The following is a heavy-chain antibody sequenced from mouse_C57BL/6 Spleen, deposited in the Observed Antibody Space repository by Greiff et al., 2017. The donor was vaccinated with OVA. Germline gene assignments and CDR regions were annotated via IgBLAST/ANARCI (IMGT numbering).Heavy chain of an antibody. Sequence: VQLQQSGAELVRPGASVTLSCKASGYTFTDYEMHWVKQTPVHGLEWIGAIDPETGGTASNQKFKGKAILTADKSSSTAYMELRSLTSEDSAVYYCTRTNDYDGNYWGQGTTLTVSS. CDR2: IDPETGGT. CDR3: TRTNDYDGNY. V-gene: IGHV1-15*01. D-gene: IGHD2-4*01. J-gene: IGHJ2*01. CDR1: GYTFTDYE.